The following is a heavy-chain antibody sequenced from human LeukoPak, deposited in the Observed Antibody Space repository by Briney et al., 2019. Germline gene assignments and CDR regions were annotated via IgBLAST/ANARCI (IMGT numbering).Heavy chain of an antibody. V-gene: IGHV3-11*01. CDR3: ARDPLVGATFGWFDP. CDR2: ISSSGNTI. CDR1: GFTFSSYA. Sequence: GGSLRLSCAASGFTFSSYAMSWIRQAPGKGLQWVAYISSSGNTIYYADSVKGRFTISRDNAKNSLYLQMTGLRAEDTAVYYCARDPLVGATFGWFDPWGQGTLVTVSS. D-gene: IGHD1-26*01. J-gene: IGHJ5*02.